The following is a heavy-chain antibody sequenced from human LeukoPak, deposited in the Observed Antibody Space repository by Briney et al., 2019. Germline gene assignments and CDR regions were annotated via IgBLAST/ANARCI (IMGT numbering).Heavy chain of an antibody. J-gene: IGHJ4*02. Sequence: GGSLRLSCVASGFTFSSFWMHWVRQAPGKGLVWVSRINGDGSSTSYADSVKGRFTISRDNAKNTLYLQMNSLRAEDTAVYYCAREDMVRGVIEFDYWGQGTLVTVSS. D-gene: IGHD3-10*01. CDR3: AREDMVRGVIEFDY. CDR2: INGDGSST. V-gene: IGHV3-74*01. CDR1: GFTFSSFW.